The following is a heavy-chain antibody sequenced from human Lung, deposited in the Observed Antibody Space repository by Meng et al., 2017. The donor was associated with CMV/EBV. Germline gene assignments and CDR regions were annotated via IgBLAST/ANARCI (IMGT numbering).Heavy chain of an antibody. J-gene: IGHJ4*02. CDR1: GFTLKYYG. CDR3: AKAIFGVVIVY. CDR2: IHFDRSNE. Sequence: GSLRLXXAASGFTLKYYGMHWVRQAPGKGLEWVAFIHFDRSNEHYADSVTGRFTISRDNPKNMLYLEMNSPGVEDTALYYCAKAIFGVVIVYWGQGTRVTVAS. D-gene: IGHD3-3*01. V-gene: IGHV3-30*02.